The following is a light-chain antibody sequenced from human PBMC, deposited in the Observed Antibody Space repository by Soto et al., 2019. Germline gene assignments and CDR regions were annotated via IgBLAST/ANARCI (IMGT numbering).Light chain of an antibody. CDR2: GAS. CDR3: QEYDNSLWT. Sequence: EIVLTQSPGTLSLSPGERATLSCRASQSVSSFLAWYQQKPAQAPRLLIYGASSRATGIPDRFSGSGSGTDFTLTINRLEPEDFAVYYCQEYDNSLWTFGQGTKVEIK. V-gene: IGKV3-20*01. J-gene: IGKJ1*01. CDR1: QSVSSF.